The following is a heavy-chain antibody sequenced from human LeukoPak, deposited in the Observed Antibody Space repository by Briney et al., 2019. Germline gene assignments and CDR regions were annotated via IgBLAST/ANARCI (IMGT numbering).Heavy chain of an antibody. CDR1: GGSISSHY. CDR3: ARELVGTNAFDI. J-gene: IGHJ3*02. D-gene: IGHD1-26*01. V-gene: IGHV4-59*11. CDR2: IYYSGST. Sequence: SETLSLTCTVSGGSISSHYWSWIRRPPGKGLEWIGYIYYSGSTNYNPSLKSRVTISVDTSKNQFSLKLSSVTAADTAVYYCARELVGTNAFDIWGQGTMVTVSS.